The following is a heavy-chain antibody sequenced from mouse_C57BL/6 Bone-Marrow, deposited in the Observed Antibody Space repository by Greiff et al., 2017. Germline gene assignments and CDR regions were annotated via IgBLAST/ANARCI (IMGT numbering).Heavy chain of an antibody. V-gene: IGHV1-59*01. J-gene: IGHJ3*01. CDR1: GYTFTSYW. Sequence: QVQLQQPGAELVRPGTSVKLSCKASGYTFTSYWMHWVKQRPGQGLEWIGVIDPSDSYTNYNQKFKGKATLTVDTSSSTAYMQLSSLTSEDSAVYYCARGAWQTLPFAYWGQGTLVTVSA. CDR2: IDPSDSYT. CDR3: ARGAWQTLPFAY.